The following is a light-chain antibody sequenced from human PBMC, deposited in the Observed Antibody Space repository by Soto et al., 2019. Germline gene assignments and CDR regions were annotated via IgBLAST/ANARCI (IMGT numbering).Light chain of an antibody. CDR3: AAWDDSLNGVV. CDR1: SSNIGSNT. J-gene: IGLJ2*01. CDR2: SNN. Sequence: QSVLTQPPSASGTPGQRVTISCSGSSSNIGSNTVNWYQQLPGTAPKLLIYSNNQRPSGVPGRFSGFKSGTSASLAISGLQSEDEADYYCAAWDDSLNGVVFGGGTQLTVL. V-gene: IGLV1-44*01.